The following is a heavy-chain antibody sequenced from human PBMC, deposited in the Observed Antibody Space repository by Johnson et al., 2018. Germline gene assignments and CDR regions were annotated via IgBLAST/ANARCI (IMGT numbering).Heavy chain of an antibody. V-gene: IGHV3-30-3*01. D-gene: IGHD3-22*01. CDR1: GFTFSSYA. Sequence: QVQLVESGGGVVQPGRSLRLSCAASGFTFSSYALHWVRQAPGKGLEWVAFISYDGNNKHYADSVKGRFTISRDNSKNTLYLQMNSLRPEDTAVYYWAREGRLRITYSYDTSKYYYYMDGWGKGTTVTVSS. CDR2: ISYDGNNK. J-gene: IGHJ6*03. CDR3: AREGRLRITYSYDTSKYYYYMDG.